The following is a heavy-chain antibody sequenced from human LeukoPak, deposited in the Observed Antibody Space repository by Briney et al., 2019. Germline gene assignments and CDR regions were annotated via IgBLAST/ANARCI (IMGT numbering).Heavy chain of an antibody. CDR1: GGSISSGSYY. D-gene: IGHD5-18*01. CDR2: IYTSGST. V-gene: IGHV4-61*02. J-gene: IGHJ4*02. Sequence: SETLSLTXTVSGGSISSGSYYWSWIRQPAGKGLEWIGRIYTSGSTNYNPSLKSRVTISVDTSKNHFSLKLSSVTAADTAVYYCARTSGYSYGYGGFDYWGQGTLVTVSS. CDR3: ARTSGYSYGYGGFDY.